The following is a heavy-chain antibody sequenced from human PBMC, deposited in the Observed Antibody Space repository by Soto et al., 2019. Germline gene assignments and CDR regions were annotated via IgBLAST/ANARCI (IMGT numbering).Heavy chain of an antibody. J-gene: IGHJ4*02. D-gene: IGHD5-18*01. CDR2: IYWDDDK. CDR3: AHKLYSYGFR. CDR1: GFSLSTSGVS. Sequence: VSGPYAGEPTQTLTLTCTFSGFSLSTSGVSVGWIRQPPGKALEWLALIYWDDDKRYSPSLKSRLTITKDTSKNQVFLTMTNMDPVDTATYYCAHKLYSYGFRWGQGTLVTVSS. V-gene: IGHV2-5*02.